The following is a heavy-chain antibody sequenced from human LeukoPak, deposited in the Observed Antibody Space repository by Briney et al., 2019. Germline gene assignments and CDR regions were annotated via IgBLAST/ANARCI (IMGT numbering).Heavy chain of an antibody. D-gene: IGHD2-2*01. J-gene: IGHJ4*02. CDR2: IKQDGSEK. V-gene: IGHV3-7*01. Sequence: PXXSLRLSCAASGFTFSSYWMSWVRQAPGKGLEWVANIKQDGSEKYYVDSVKGRFTISRDNAKNSLYLQMNSLRAEDTAVYYCARGVVVVPAALDYWGQGTLVTVSS. CDR1: GFTFSSYW. CDR3: ARGVVVVPAALDY.